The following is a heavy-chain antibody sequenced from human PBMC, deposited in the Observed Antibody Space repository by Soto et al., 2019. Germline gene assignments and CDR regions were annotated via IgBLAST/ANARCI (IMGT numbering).Heavy chain of an antibody. Sequence: GSLRLSCAASGVTCISYYMSWVRQAPGKGLEWVGRIRKKANGYTTEYAASVKGRFTISRDDSENSLYLQMNSLKTEDTAVYYCARVVIVATSYYFDYWGQGTLVTSPQ. D-gene: IGHD5-12*01. CDR1: GVTCISYY. CDR2: IRKKANGYTT. V-gene: IGHV3-72*01. J-gene: IGHJ4*02. CDR3: ARVVIVATSYYFDY.